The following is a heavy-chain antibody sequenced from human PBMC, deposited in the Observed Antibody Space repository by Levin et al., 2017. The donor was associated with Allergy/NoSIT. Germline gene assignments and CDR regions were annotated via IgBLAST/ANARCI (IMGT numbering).Heavy chain of an antibody. J-gene: IGHJ2*01. CDR2: IKQDGSEK. D-gene: IGHD2-15*01. CDR1: GFTFSSYW. V-gene: IGHV3-7*04. CDR3: ARGYCSGGSCHQAHWYFDL. Sequence: GGSLRLSCAASGFTFSSYWMSWVRQAPGKGLEWVANIKQDGSEKYYVDSVKGRFTISRDNAKNSLYLQMNSLRAEDTAVYYCARGYCSGGSCHQAHWYFDLWGRGTLVTVSS.